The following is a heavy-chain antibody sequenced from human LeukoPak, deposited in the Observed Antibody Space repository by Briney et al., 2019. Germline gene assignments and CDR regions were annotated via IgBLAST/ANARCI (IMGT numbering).Heavy chain of an antibody. CDR3: ARDYFGSGSYRIGMDV. CDR2: ISSSSSYI. D-gene: IGHD3-10*01. Sequence: PGGSLRLSCAASGFTFSSYSMNWVRQAPAKGLEWVSSISSSSSYIYYADSVKGRFTISRDNAKNSLYLQMNSLRAEDTAVYYCARDYFGSGSYRIGMDVWGQGTTVTVSS. V-gene: IGHV3-21*01. CDR1: GFTFSSYS. J-gene: IGHJ6*02.